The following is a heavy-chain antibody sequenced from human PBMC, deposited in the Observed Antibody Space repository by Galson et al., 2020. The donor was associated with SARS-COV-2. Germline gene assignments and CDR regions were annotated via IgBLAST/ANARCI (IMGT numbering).Heavy chain of an antibody. Sequence: GGSLRLSCAASGFTFSSYAMSWVRQAPGKGLEWVSAISGSGGSTYYADSVKGRFTISRDNSKNTLYLQMNSLRAEDTAVYYCAKGGRVPYYDFWSGYYNYMDVWGKGTTVTVSS. J-gene: IGHJ6*03. CDR2: ISGSGGST. CDR1: GFTFSSYA. V-gene: IGHV3-23*01. D-gene: IGHD3-3*01. CDR3: AKGGRVPYYDFWSGYYNYMDV.